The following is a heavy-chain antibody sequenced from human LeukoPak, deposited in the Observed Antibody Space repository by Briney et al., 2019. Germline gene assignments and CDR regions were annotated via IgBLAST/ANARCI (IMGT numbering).Heavy chain of an antibody. CDR3: ARMPLAGQYNDC. V-gene: IGHV3-48*03. J-gene: IGHJ4*02. Sequence: GGSLRLSCAASGFTFSSYEMNWVRQAPGKGLEWVSYISGSGGGIYYADSVEGRFTMSRDNARDSLYLQMSSLRAEDTAVYYCARMPLAGQYNDCWGQGTLVTVSS. CDR2: ISGSGGGI. CDR1: GFTFSSYE. D-gene: IGHD6-19*01.